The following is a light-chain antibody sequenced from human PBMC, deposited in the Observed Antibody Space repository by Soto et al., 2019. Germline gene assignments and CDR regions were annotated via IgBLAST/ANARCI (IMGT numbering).Light chain of an antibody. CDR3: QQRNNWPPDIT. CDR2: FAS. Sequence: EIVMTQSPATLSVSPGERATVSCRASESVNNNLAWYQHKPGQAPRLLIYFASTRATGIPARFSGSGSATEFSLTISSLQPEDFAVYYCQQRNNWPPDITFGQGTRLDIK. J-gene: IGKJ5*01. CDR1: ESVNNN. V-gene: IGKV3-15*01.